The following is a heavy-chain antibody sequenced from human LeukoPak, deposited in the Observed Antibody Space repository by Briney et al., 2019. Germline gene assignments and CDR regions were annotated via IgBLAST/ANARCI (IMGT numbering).Heavy chain of an antibody. CDR1: GFTFSSYA. J-gene: IGHJ5*02. V-gene: IGHV3-30*04. CDR3: ARASLWELLPNWFDP. D-gene: IGHD1-26*01. Sequence: GRSLRLSCAASGFTFSSYAMHWVRQAPGKGLEWVAVISYDGSNKYYADSVKGRFTISRDNSKNTLYLQMNSLRAEDTAVYYCARASLWELLPNWFDPWGQGTLVTVSS. CDR2: ISYDGSNK.